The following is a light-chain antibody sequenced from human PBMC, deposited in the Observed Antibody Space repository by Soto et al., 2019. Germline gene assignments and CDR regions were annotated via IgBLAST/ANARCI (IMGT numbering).Light chain of an antibody. CDR2: DVN. V-gene: IGLV2-14*03. J-gene: IGLJ2*01. CDR1: SSDTGAYNF. Sequence: QSVLTQPASVSGSPGQSITISCTGTSSDTGAYNFVSWYQQHPGKAPKLMLYDVNIRPSGVSNRFSGSKSGNTAPLTISGLQAEDEADYYCTSRTTSTTLIFGGGTEVTVL. CDR3: TSRTTSTTLI.